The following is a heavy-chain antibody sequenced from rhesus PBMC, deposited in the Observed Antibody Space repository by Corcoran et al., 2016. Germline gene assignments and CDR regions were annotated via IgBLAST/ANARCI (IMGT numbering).Heavy chain of an antibody. CDR2: INRGGSRT. J-gene: IGHJ5-2*02. V-gene: IGHV3S5*01. CDR3: AKAYSWNPLNSLDV. Sequence: EVQLVETGGGLVQPGGSLKLSCAASGFTFSSYGMSWVRQAPGQGLEWDQSINRGGSRTYYADTGKGRCTIARENTKNTLYLQMNRLRAEDTAVYYCAKAYSWNPLNSLDVWGRGVLVTVSS. CDR1: GFTFSSYG. D-gene: IGHD1-1-1*01.